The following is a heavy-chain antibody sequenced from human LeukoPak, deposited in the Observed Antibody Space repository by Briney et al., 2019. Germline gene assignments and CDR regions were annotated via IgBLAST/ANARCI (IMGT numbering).Heavy chain of an antibody. CDR3: ATDLRAYCGGDCPVFDY. CDR1: GYTLTELS. D-gene: IGHD2-21*02. CDR2: FDPEDGET. Sequence: ASVKVSCKVSGYTLTELSMHWVRQAPGKGLEWMGGFDPEDGETIYAQKFQGRVTMTEDTSTDTAYMELSSLRPEDTAVYYCATDLRAYCGGDCPVFDYWGQGTLVTVSS. V-gene: IGHV1-24*01. J-gene: IGHJ4*02.